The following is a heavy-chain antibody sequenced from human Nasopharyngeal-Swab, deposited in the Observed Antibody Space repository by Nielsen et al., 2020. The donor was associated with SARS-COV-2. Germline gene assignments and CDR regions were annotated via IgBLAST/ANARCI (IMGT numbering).Heavy chain of an antibody. CDR2: IYYSGST. Sequence: GSLRLSCTVSGGSISSYYWSWIRQPPGKGLEWIGYIYYSGSTNYNPSLKSRVTISVDTSKNQFSLKLSSVTAADTAVYYCAGLGGGGYYYYYYYMDVWGKGTTVTVSS. J-gene: IGHJ6*03. CDR3: AGLGGGGYYYYYYYMDV. CDR1: GGSISSYY. V-gene: IGHV4-59*08. D-gene: IGHD3-16*01.